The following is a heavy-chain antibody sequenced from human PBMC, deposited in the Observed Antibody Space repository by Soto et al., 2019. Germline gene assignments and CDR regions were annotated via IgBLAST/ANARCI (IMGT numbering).Heavy chain of an antibody. Sequence: SETLSLTCTVSGGSISSYYWSWIRQPPGKGLEWIGYIYYSGSTNYNPSLKSRVTVSVDTSKNQFSLKLSSVTAADTAVYYCARAPDFYGSGSYYHYYYYYMDVWGKGTTVTVSS. CDR3: ARAPDFYGSGSYYHYYYYYMDV. D-gene: IGHD3-10*01. CDR1: GGSISSYY. V-gene: IGHV4-59*01. CDR2: IYYSGST. J-gene: IGHJ6*03.